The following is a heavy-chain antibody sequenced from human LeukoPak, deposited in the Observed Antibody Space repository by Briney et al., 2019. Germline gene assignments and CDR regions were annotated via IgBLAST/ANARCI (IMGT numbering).Heavy chain of an antibody. CDR3: AKLPRGSRTGESIDY. CDR1: GFTFTSFA. CDR2: ISGSGGST. V-gene: IGHV3-23*01. Sequence: PGGSLRLSCAASGFTFTSFAMTWVRQAPGKGLEWVSTISGSGGSTYYADSVKGRFTISRDNSKNTLYLQMNSLRAEDSAVYFCAKLPRGSRTGESIDYWGQGTLVTVSS. J-gene: IGHJ4*02. D-gene: IGHD3-10*01.